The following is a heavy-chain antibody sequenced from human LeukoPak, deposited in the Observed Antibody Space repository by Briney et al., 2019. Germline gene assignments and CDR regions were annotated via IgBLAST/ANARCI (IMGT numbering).Heavy chain of an antibody. CDR2: ISAYNGNT. V-gene: IGHV1-18*01. CDR3: ARGPSGSYLGAFDI. Sequence: ASVKVSCKASGYTFTSYGISLVRQAPGQGLEWMGWISAYNGNTNYAQKLQGRVTMTTDTSTSTAYMELRSLRSDDTAVYYCARGPSGSYLGAFDIWGQGTMVTVSS. D-gene: IGHD1-26*01. CDR1: GYTFTSYG. J-gene: IGHJ3*02.